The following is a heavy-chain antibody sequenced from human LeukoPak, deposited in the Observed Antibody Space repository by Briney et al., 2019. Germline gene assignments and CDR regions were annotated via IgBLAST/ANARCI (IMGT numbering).Heavy chain of an antibody. CDR2: ISASGGTT. Sequence: QAGGSLRLSCAAYGFTVSAYAMSWVRQAPGKGLEGVSGISASGGTTYYADSVKGRFIIARDNSKDNVLLQMKSLRAGDTAVYYCAKDRSVLLRYFDWLFHFDYWGQGILVTVSS. D-gene: IGHD3-9*01. CDR1: GFTVSAYA. J-gene: IGHJ4*02. V-gene: IGHV3-23*01. CDR3: AKDRSVLLRYFDWLFHFDY.